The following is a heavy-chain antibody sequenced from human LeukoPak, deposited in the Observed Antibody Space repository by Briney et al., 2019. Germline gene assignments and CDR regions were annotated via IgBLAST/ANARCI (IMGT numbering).Heavy chain of an antibody. J-gene: IGHJ4*02. Sequence: GGSLRLSCAASGFTFSYAMNWVRQAPGERLEWLSYISGSSSTIYYADSVKGRFTISRDNTKNSLYLQMNSLRAEDTAVYYCARGGATYAYFDYWGQGTPVTVSS. D-gene: IGHD2-2*01. CDR1: GFTFSYA. CDR3: ARGGATYAYFDY. CDR2: ISGSSSTI. V-gene: IGHV3-48*04.